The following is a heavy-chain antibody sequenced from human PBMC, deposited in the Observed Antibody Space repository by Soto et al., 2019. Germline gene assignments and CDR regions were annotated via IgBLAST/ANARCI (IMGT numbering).Heavy chain of an antibody. CDR3: ARVITVTPVGYYGMHV. CDR2: ITPIFGTT. D-gene: IGHD4-4*01. CDR1: GGTFSNYA. Sequence: QVQMVQSGAEVKKPGSSVKVSCKASGGTFSNYAISWVRQAPGQGLEWMGGITPIFGTTTYAQRLQGRVTITADESSTTAHMELSSLRSEDTAVYYCARVITVTPVGYYGMHVWGQGTTVTVSS. V-gene: IGHV1-69*01. J-gene: IGHJ6*02.